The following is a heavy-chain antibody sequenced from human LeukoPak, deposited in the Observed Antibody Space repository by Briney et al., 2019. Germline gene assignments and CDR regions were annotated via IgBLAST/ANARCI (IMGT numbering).Heavy chain of an antibody. D-gene: IGHD6-6*01. CDR2: INHSGST. CDR3: ARAARRGFDY. Sequence: PSETQSLTCAVYGGSFSGYYWSWIRQPPGKGLEWIGEINHSGSTNYNPSLKSRVTISVDTSKNQFSLKLSSVTAADTAVYYCARAARRGFDYWGQGTLVTVSS. CDR1: GGSFSGYY. V-gene: IGHV4-34*01. J-gene: IGHJ4*02.